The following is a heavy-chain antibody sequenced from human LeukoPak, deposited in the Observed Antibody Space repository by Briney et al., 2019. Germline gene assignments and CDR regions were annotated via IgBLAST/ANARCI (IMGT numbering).Heavy chain of an antibody. CDR2: ISSSSYI. D-gene: IGHD6-19*01. J-gene: IGHJ6*02. CDR1: GFTFSSYS. V-gene: IGHV3-21*01. CDR3: ARFPQYSSGWYYYYGMDV. Sequence: GGSLRLSCAASGFTFSSYSMNWVRQAPGKGLEWVSSISSSSYIYYADSVKGRFTISRDNAKNSLYLQMNSLRAEDTAVYYCARFPQYSSGWYYYYGMDVWGQGTTVTVSS.